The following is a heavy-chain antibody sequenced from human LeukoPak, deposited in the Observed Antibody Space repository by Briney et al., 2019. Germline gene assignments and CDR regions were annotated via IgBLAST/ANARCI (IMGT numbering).Heavy chain of an antibody. D-gene: IGHD4-17*01. V-gene: IGHV3-48*03. J-gene: IGHJ6*03. CDR1: GFTFSSYE. CDR2: ISSSGSTI. Sequence: PGGSLRLSCAASGFTFSSYEMNWVRQAPGKGLEWVSYISSSGSTIYYADSVKGRFTISRDNAKNSLYLQMNSLRAEDTAVYYCARIHDYGDYGFPYYYYMDVWGKGTTVTISS. CDR3: ARIHDYGDYGFPYYYYMDV.